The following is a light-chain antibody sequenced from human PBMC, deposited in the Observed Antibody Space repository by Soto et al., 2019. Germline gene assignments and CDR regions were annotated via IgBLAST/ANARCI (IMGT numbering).Light chain of an antibody. J-gene: IGKJ2*01. Sequence: DIQMTQSPANLSASVGDRVTITCRASQSINSWLAWYQQKPGKAPELLIYQASILEPGVPSRFSGSGSGTEFTLTISSLQPDDFATYYCQQYSRYSAFGQGTKVDLK. CDR3: QQYSRYSA. CDR2: QAS. CDR1: QSINSW. V-gene: IGKV1-5*03.